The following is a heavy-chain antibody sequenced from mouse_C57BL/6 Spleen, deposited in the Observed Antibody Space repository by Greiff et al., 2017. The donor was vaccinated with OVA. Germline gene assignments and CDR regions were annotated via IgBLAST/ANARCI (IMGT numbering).Heavy chain of an antibody. CDR1: GYTFTSYW. D-gene: IGHD1-1*01. CDR2: IDPSDSET. CDR3: ARRDYYGSIYGYFDV. J-gene: IGHJ1*03. Sequence: VQLQQPGAELVRPGSSVKLSCKASGYTFTSYWMHWVKQRPIQGLEWIGNIDPSDSETHYNQKFKDKATLTVDKSSSTAYMQLSSLTSEDSAVYYCARRDYYGSIYGYFDVWGTGTTVTVSS. V-gene: IGHV1-52*01.